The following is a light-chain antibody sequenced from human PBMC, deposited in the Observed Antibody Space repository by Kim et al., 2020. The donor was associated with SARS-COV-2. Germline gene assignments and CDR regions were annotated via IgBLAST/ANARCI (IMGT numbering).Light chain of an antibody. CDR2: AAS. CDR1: QVIRND. CDR3: LQDYSYPWT. Sequence: ASVGDRVTITCRASQVIRNDLGWYQQKPGKAPKLLISAASTLHTGVPSRFSGSGSGTDFTLTISSLQPEDFATYYCLQDYSYPWTFGQGTKVDIK. J-gene: IGKJ1*01. V-gene: IGKV1-6*01.